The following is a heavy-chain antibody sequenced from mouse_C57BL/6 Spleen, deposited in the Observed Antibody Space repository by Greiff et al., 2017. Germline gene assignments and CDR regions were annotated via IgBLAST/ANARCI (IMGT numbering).Heavy chain of an antibody. J-gene: IGHJ2*01. CDR1: GYSITSGDY. CDR2: ISNDGSH. CDR3: AREGITTVADYFDY. V-gene: IGHV3-6*01. Sequence: EVQLQESGPGLVKPSQSLSLTCSVTGYSITSGDYWNWIRQFPGNKLEWMGYISNDGSHNYNPSLKNRISITRDTSKNQFFLKLNSVTTEDTATYYCAREGITTVADYFDYWGQGTTLTVSS. D-gene: IGHD1-1*01.